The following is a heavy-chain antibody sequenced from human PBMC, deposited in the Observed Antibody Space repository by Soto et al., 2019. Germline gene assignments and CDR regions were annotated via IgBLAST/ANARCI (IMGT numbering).Heavy chain of an antibody. J-gene: IGHJ4*02. CDR3: ARGTFGFSPYYFDY. CDR1: GFTFEDYG. D-gene: IGHD3-3*01. V-gene: IGHV3-20*04. CDR2: INWNGGST. Sequence: GGSLRHSCAASGFTFEDYGMSRVSKAQGKGLEWVSGINWNGGSTGYADSVKGRFTISRDNAKNSLYLQMNSLRAEDTALYYCARGTFGFSPYYFDYCGQGTLVTVSS.